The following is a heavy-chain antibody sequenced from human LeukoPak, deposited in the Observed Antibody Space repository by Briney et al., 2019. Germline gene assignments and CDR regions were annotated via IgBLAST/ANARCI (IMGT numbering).Heavy chain of an antibody. CDR3: ARASVTYYYYYYMDV. Sequence: SETLSLTCTVSGGSITNYYWTWIRQPPGKGLEWIGYIHYSGSTNYNPSLKSRVTVSVDTSKNQFSLKLSSVTAADTAVYYCARASVTYYYYYYMDVWGKGTTVTVSS. D-gene: IGHD4-11*01. CDR2: IHYSGST. V-gene: IGHV4-59*01. CDR1: GGSITNYY. J-gene: IGHJ6*03.